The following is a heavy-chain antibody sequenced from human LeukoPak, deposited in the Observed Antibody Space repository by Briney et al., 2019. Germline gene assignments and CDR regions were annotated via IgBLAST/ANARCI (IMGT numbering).Heavy chain of an antibody. CDR2: IYSGGST. Sequence: PGGSLRLSCAASGFTVSSNYMSWVRQAPGKGLEWVPVIYSGGSTYYADSVKGRFTISRDNSKNTLYLQMNSLRAEDTAVYYCARDYYGVLDVWGQGTTVTVSS. J-gene: IGHJ6*02. CDR1: GFTVSSNY. V-gene: IGHV3-66*01. CDR3: ARDYYGVLDV. D-gene: IGHD4-17*01.